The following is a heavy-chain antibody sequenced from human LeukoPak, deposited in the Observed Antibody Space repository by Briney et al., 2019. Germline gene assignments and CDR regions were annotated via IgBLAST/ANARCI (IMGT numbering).Heavy chain of an antibody. CDR3: ARDIVHCSGGSCYSLGWYFDL. Sequence: GGSLRLSCAASGFTFSSYGMQRVRQAPGKGLEWVAVIWYDGSNKYYADSVKGRFTISRDNSKNTLYLQMNSLRAEDTAVYYCARDIVHCSGGSCYSLGWYFDLWGRGTLVTVSS. D-gene: IGHD2-15*01. CDR2: IWYDGSNK. J-gene: IGHJ2*01. V-gene: IGHV3-33*01. CDR1: GFTFSSYG.